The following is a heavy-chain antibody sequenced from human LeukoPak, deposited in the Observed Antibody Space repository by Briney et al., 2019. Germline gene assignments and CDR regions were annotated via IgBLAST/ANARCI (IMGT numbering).Heavy chain of an antibody. CDR1: GDSISRSDSY. J-gene: IGHJ1*01. D-gene: IGHD3-22*01. Sequence: NTSETLSLTCSVSGDSISRSDSYWDWIRQPPGKGLEWIGTLYYTGRTYYSPSLKSRVTMSVDTSNHQFSLNLRSVTAADTAVYYCARRRYYDGSGYLEWGQGTLLSVSS. V-gene: IGHV4-39*01. CDR3: ARRRYYDGSGYLE. CDR2: LYYTGRT.